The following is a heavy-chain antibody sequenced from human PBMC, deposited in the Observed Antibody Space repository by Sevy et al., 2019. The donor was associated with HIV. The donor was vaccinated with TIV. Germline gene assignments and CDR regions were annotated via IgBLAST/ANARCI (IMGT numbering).Heavy chain of an antibody. J-gene: IGHJ2*01. CDR3: ARESGTISAGTERYFDL. CDR1: GDSVSTNSAA. D-gene: IGHD6-13*01. Sequence: SQTLSLTCAISGDSVSTNSAAGNWIRQSPSRGLEWLGRTYYRSKWFNEYAVPVKSRIIINPDTSKNQLSLQLNSVTPEDTAVYYCARESGTISAGTERYFDLWGRGTLVTVSS. V-gene: IGHV6-1*01. CDR2: TYYRSKWFN.